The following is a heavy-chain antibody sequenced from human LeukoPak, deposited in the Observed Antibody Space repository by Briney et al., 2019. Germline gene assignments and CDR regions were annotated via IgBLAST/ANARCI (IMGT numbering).Heavy chain of an antibody. Sequence: SVKVSCKASGGTFSSYAISWVRQAPGQGLEWMGGIIPIFGTANYAQKFQGRVTITADESTSTAYMELSSLRSEDTAVHYCASKTRAQGIAVAGTDYWGQGTLVTVSS. V-gene: IGHV1-69*13. CDR3: ASKTRAQGIAVAGTDY. J-gene: IGHJ4*02. CDR2: IIPIFGTA. CDR1: GGTFSSYA. D-gene: IGHD6-19*01.